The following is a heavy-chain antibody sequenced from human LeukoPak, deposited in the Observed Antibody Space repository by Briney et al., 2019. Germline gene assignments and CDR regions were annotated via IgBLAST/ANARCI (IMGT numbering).Heavy chain of an antibody. J-gene: IGHJ6*03. D-gene: IGHD2-21*02. V-gene: IGHV3-66*01. CDR3: ARDRNGGDCYSCYYYYYYMDV. Sequence: GGSLRLSCAASEFSVGSNYMTWVRQAPGKGLEWVSLIYSGGSTYYADSVKGRFTISRDNSKNTLYLQMNSLRAEDTAVYYCARDRNGGDCYSCYYYYYYMDVWGKGTTVTVSS. CDR1: EFSVGSNY. CDR2: IYSGGST.